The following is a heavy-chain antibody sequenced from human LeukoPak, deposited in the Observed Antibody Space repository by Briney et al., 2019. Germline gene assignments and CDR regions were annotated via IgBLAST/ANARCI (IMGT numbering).Heavy chain of an antibody. Sequence: GGSLRLSCATSGFTFSNYAVSWVRQAPGKGLEWVASISGSGGTTYYADSVKGRFTISRDNSKNTLYLQMNSLRAEDTAVYYCAKDPYRASSGLVDYWGQGTLVTVSS. D-gene: IGHD5-12*01. J-gene: IGHJ4*02. CDR2: ISGSGGTT. CDR1: GFTFSNYA. V-gene: IGHV3-23*01. CDR3: AKDPYRASSGLVDY.